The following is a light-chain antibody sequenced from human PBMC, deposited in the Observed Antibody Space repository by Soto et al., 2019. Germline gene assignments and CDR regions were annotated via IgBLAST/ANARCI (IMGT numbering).Light chain of an antibody. Sequence: EIVLTQSPASLSLSPGERATLCCRASQSVSSYLAWYQQKPGQAPRLLIYGASTRATGIPARFSGSGSGTEFTLTISSLQSEDFAVYYCQQYNNWPPFTFGQGTRLEIK. CDR2: GAS. CDR3: QQYNNWPPFT. V-gene: IGKV3-15*01. CDR1: QSVSSY. J-gene: IGKJ5*01.